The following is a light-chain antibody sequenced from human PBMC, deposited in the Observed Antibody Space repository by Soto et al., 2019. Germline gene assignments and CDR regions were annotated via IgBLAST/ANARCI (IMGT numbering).Light chain of an antibody. CDR1: QSVSRK. Sequence: DIVMTQSPATLSVSPGERATISCRASQSVSRKLAWYQQTRGQAPRLLIYGASTRDTGVPARFSGSGSGTEFTLTISNLQAEDVAVYYCQQYYKWPRTFGQGTKVEI. J-gene: IGKJ1*01. CDR2: GAS. CDR3: QQYYKWPRT. V-gene: IGKV3-15*01.